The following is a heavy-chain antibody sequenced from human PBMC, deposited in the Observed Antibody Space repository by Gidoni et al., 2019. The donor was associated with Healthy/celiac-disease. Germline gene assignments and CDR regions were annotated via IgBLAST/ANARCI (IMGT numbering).Heavy chain of an antibody. Sequence: QVQLVESGGGVVQPGRSLRLSCAASGFTFSSYGMHWVRQAPGKGLVWVAVIWYDGSNKYYADSVKGRFTISRDNSKNTLYLQMNSLRAEDTAVYYCARARARAFDIWGQGTMVTVSS. D-gene: IGHD6-6*01. V-gene: IGHV3-33*01. J-gene: IGHJ3*02. CDR3: ARARARAFDI. CDR2: IWYDGSNK. CDR1: GFTFSSYG.